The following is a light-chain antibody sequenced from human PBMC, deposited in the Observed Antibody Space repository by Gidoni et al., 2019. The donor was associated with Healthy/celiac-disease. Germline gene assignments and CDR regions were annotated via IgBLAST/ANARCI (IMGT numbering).Light chain of an antibody. CDR1: QGISNY. J-gene: IGKJ5*01. CDR3: QKYNSALGIT. CDR2: AAS. Sequence: DIQMTQSPSSLSASVGDRVTITCRASQGISNYLAWYQQKPGKFPKLLIYAASTLQSGVPSRFSGSGSGTDFTLTISSLQPEDVATYYCQKYNSALGITFGQGTRLEIK. V-gene: IGKV1-27*01.